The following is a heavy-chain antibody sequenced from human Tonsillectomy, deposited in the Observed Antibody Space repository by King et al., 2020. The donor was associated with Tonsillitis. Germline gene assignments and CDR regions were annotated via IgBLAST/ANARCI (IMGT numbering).Heavy chain of an antibody. J-gene: IGHJ4*02. CDR2: IWYDGSNK. Sequence: VQLVESGGGVVQPGRSLRLSCAASGFTFSSYGMHWVRQAPGKGLGWVAVIWYDGSNKYYADSVKGRFTISRDNSKNTLYLQMNSLEAEDTAVYYCARAYCSSTGCYGYFDYWGQGTLVTVSS. V-gene: IGHV3-33*01. CDR1: GFTFSSYG. CDR3: ARAYCSSTGCYGYFDY. D-gene: IGHD2-2*01.